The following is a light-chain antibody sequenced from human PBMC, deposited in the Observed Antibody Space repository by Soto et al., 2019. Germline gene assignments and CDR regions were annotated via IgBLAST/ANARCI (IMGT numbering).Light chain of an antibody. V-gene: IGKV4-1*01. CDR2: WAS. CDR3: QQYYTLPLT. Sequence: DIVMTQSPDSLAVSLGERATINCESSQSVLFTSNNKNYLAWYQQKPGQPPKLLLSWASARESGVPERFSGSGSGTLFTLSISSLQVEDVAVYYCQQYYTLPLTFGGGTKVEIK. CDR1: QSVLFTSNNKNY. J-gene: IGKJ4*01.